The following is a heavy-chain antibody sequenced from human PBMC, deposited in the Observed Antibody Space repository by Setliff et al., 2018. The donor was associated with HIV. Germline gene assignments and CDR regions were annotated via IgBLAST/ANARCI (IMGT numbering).Heavy chain of an antibody. D-gene: IGHD6-19*01. CDR2: ISPNFGHT. CDR1: GYTFTTYG. CDR3: ARLGSGWSDSYYYAMDI. J-gene: IGHJ6*02. V-gene: IGHV1-18*01. Sequence: ASVKVSCKASGYTFTTYGISWVRQAPGHGLEWMGWISPNFGHTKYAQRFVDRVTMTIDTATSRAYMELRSLRSDDTAVYFCARLGSGWSDSYYYAMDIWGQGTTVTVSS.